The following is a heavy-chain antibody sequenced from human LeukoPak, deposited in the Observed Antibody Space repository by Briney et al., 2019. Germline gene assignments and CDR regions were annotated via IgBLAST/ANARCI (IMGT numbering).Heavy chain of an antibody. J-gene: IGHJ4*02. CDR3: ARDHRGSSSGWYPCY. CDR1: GYTFTSYG. D-gene: IGHD6-19*01. Sequence: ASVKVSCKASGYTFTSYGISWVRQAPGQGLEWMGWISAYNGNTNYAQKLQGRVTMTTDTSTSTAYMELRSLRSDDTAVYYCARDHRGSSSGWYPCYWGQGTRVTVSS. CDR2: ISAYNGNT. V-gene: IGHV1-18*01.